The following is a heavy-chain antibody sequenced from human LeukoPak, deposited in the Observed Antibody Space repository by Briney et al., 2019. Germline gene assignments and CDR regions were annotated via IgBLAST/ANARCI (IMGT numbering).Heavy chain of an antibody. CDR3: ARGGERGYNGYDDAFDI. CDR1: VGSLSSYY. V-gene: IGHV4-59*01. D-gene: IGHD5-12*01. Sequence: PSETLSLTCMVSVGSLSSYYWSWIRPPPGRGREGVGYIYDSGSTNYNPSIKSRLTISVDTSKNQLSLKLSSVTAADTAIYYCARGGERGYNGYDDAFDIWGKRTMVTVSS. CDR2: IYDSGST. J-gene: IGHJ3*02.